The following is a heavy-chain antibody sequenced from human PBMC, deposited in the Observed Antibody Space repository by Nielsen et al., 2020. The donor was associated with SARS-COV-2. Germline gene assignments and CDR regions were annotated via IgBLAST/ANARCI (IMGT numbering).Heavy chain of an antibody. CDR2: ISSTSSSI. J-gene: IGHJ6*02. CDR3: ARESSIVLMVYVHHYGMDV. D-gene: IGHD2-8*01. V-gene: IGHV3-48*01. Sequence: GESLKISCTASGFTFSTYSMNWVRQAPGKGLEWVSYISSTSSSIYYADSVKGRFTISRDNAKNSLFLQMNSLRAEDTAVYYCARESSIVLMVYVHHYGMDVWGQGTTVTVSS. CDR1: GFTFSTYS.